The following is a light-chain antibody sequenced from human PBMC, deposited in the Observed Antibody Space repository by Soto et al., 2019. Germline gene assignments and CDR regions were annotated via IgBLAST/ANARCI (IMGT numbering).Light chain of an antibody. V-gene: IGKV1-5*01. CDR2: DAS. CDR1: QSISSW. Sequence: DIQMTQSPSTLSASVGDRVTITCRASQSISSWLAWYQQKPGKAPKLLIYDASSLESGVPSRFSGSGSGTEFTLTISSLQPDDFATYYCQQYNSYPVVFGQGTRWISN. CDR3: QQYNSYPVV. J-gene: IGKJ1*01.